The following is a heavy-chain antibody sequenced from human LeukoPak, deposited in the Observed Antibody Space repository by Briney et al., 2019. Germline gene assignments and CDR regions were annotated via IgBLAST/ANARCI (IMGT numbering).Heavy chain of an antibody. CDR2: MNPNSGNT. V-gene: IGHV1-8*01. CDR3: ARGRRIAAAGSQHLGY. Sequence: ASVKVSCKPSVYTFTSYDINWVRQATGQGLEWMGWMNPNSGNTGYAQKFQGRVTMTRNTSISTAYMELSSLRSEDTAVYYCARGRRIAAAGSQHLGYWGQGTLVTVSS. CDR1: VYTFTSYD. D-gene: IGHD6-13*01. J-gene: IGHJ4*02.